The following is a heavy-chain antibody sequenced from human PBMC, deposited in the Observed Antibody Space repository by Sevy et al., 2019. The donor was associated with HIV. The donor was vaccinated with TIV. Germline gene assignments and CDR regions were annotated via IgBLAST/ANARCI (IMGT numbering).Heavy chain of an antibody. CDR1: GFTFSSYA. V-gene: IGHV3-23*01. Sequence: RGSLRLSCAASGFTFSSYAMSWVRQAPGKGLEWVSAISGSGGSTYYADSVKGRFTISRDNSKNTLYLQMNSLRAEDTAVYYCAKDLAVAVTRPFDYWGQGTLVTVS. J-gene: IGHJ4*02. CDR3: AKDLAVAVTRPFDY. D-gene: IGHD6-19*01. CDR2: ISGSGGST.